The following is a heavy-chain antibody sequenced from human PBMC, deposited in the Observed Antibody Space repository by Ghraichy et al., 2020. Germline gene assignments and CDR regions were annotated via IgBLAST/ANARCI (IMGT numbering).Heavy chain of an antibody. CDR1: RYTFTSYD. V-gene: IGHV1-8*01. CDR3: SIAFGGIDY. CDR2: MNPNSGNT. Sequence: ASVKVSCKAPRYTFTSYDINWVRQATGQGLEWMGWMNPNSGNTGYAQKFQGRVTMTRNTSISTAYMELSSLRSEDTAVYYCSIAFGGIDYWGQGTLVTVSS. D-gene: IGHD2-15*01. J-gene: IGHJ4*02.